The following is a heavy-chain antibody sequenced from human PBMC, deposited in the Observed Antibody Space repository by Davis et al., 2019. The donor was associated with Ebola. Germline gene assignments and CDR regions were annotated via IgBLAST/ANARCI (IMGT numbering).Heavy chain of an antibody. V-gene: IGHV5-10-1*01. Sequence: KVSCKGSGYSFTSYWISWVRQMPGKGLEWMGRIDPSDSYTNYSPSFQGHVTIPADKSISTAYLQWSSLKASDTAMYYCARHGMTTVVAYGMDVWGQGTTVTVSS. CDR1: GYSFTSYW. D-gene: IGHD4-23*01. J-gene: IGHJ6*02. CDR3: ARHGMTTVVAYGMDV. CDR2: IDPSDSYT.